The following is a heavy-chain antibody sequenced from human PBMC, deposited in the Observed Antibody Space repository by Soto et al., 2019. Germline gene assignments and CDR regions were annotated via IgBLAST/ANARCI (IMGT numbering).Heavy chain of an antibody. CDR3: AREGRMGTFDY. V-gene: IGHV6-1*01. Sequence: SQTLSLTCAISGDSVSSDSVTWKWIRQSPSRGLEWLGRTYYRSKWYSDYALSVKSRVTINADMSKNQVSLQLNSVTAADTAVYYCAREGRMGTFDYWGQGALVTVSS. CDR2: TYYRSKWYS. J-gene: IGHJ4*02. CDR1: GDSVSSDSVT. D-gene: IGHD1-1*01.